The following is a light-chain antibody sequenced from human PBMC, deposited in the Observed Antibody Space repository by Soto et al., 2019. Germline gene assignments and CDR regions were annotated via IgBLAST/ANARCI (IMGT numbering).Light chain of an antibody. V-gene: IGKV1-5*03. Sequence: DIQMTQSPSTLSASVGDRVTITCRASQTIDGWLAWYQRKPGRPPKLLISKASTLESGVPSRFSGSGSGTEFTLTISSLQPDDFATYYCKQYSRYYTFGQGTKLEIK. CDR3: KQYSRYYT. CDR2: KAS. J-gene: IGKJ2*01. CDR1: QTIDGW.